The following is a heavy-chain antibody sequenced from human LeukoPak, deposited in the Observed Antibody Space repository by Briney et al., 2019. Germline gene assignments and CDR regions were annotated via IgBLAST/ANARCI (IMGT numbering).Heavy chain of an antibody. V-gene: IGHV3-7*01. CDR2: IKQDGSEK. D-gene: IGHD1-1*01. CDR3: ARGPHTGRMNWFDP. Sequence: PGGSLRLSCAASGFTVSSNYMSWVRQAPGKGLEWVANIKQDGSEKYYVDSVKGRFTISRDNAKNSLYLQMNSLRAEDTAVYYCARGPHTGRMNWFDPWGQGTLVTVSS. CDR1: GFTVSSNY. J-gene: IGHJ5*02.